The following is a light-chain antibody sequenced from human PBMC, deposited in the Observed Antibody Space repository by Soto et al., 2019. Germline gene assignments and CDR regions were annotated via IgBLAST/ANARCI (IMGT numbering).Light chain of an antibody. CDR3: QKYNSALYT. CDR1: QGISNY. V-gene: IGKV1-27*01. J-gene: IGKJ2*01. CDR2: AAS. Sequence: DIPMTQSPSSLSASVGDRVTITCRASQGISNYLAWYQQKPGKVPKLLIYAASTLQSGVPSRFSGSGSGTDFTLTISSLQPEDVGTYYCQKYNSALYTFGQGTKVEIK.